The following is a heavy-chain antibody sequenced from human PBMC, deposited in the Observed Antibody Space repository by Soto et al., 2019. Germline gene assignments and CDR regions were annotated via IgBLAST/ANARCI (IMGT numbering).Heavy chain of an antibody. CDR2: ISGSEVRT. CDR3: GRTYTGG. V-gene: IGHV3-23*01. J-gene: IGHJ4*02. D-gene: IGHD3-10*01. CDR1: GFSLRDHA. Sequence: LQSGGGVVQPGESLRLSCAASGFSLRDHALSWVRQAPGGGLEWVSGISGSEVRTNYADFVRGRFIISKDRAKNTLYLDMSGLRVDDTAVYFCGRTYTGGWGQGTLVTVSS.